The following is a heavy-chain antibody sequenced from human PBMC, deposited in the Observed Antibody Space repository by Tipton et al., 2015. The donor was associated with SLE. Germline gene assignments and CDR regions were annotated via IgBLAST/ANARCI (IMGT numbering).Heavy chain of an antibody. V-gene: IGHV4-39*07. CDR3: AREFTNAESLTTGLLTDS. CDR2: IYYSGTT. Sequence: TLSLTCTVSGGSVASTYYWGWIRQPPGKGLEWIGTIYYSGTTYYNSSLRSRVTISADTSKNQFSLDLTSVTAADTAVYYCAREFTNAESLTTGLLTDSWGQGTLVTVSS. CDR1: GGSVASTYY. J-gene: IGHJ4*02. D-gene: IGHD2/OR15-2a*01.